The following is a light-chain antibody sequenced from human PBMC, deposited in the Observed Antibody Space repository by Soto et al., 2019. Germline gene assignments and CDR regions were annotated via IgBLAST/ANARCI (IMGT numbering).Light chain of an antibody. J-gene: IGLJ1*01. V-gene: IGLV1-40*01. CDR3: QSYDSSLSGLYV. CDR2: GNS. CDR1: SSNIGAGYD. Sequence: QSVLTQPPSVSGAPGQRVTISCTGSSSNIGAGYDVHWYKQLPGTAPKLLIYGNSNRPSGVPDRFSGPKSGTSASLAITGLQAEDEADYYCQSYDSSLSGLYVFGTGTKVTVL.